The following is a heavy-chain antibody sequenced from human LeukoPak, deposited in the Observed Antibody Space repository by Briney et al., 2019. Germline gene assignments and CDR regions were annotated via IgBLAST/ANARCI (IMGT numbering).Heavy chain of an antibody. CDR1: GGSISSSNW. Sequence: PSETLSLTCAVSGGSISSSNWWNWVRQPPGKGLEWIGQIYHSGSTYYNPSLKSRVTISVDTSKNQFSLKLSSVTAADTAVYYCARVPTVTFFDYWGQGTLVTVSS. V-gene: IGHV4-4*02. D-gene: IGHD4-17*01. CDR2: IYHSGST. J-gene: IGHJ4*02. CDR3: ARVPTVTFFDY.